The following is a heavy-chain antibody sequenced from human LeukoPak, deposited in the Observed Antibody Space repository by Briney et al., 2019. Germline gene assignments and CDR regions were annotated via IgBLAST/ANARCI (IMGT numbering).Heavy chain of an antibody. V-gene: IGHV3-48*04. J-gene: IGHJ4*02. CDR2: ISSSSSTI. Sequence: GGSLRLSCAASGFTFSSYSMNWVRQAPGKGLEWVSYISSSSSTIYYADSVKGRFTISRDNAKNSLYLQMDSLRAEDTAVYYCARRGYSDYPLYYFDYWGQGTLVSVSS. CDR1: GFTFSSYS. CDR3: ARRGYSDYPLYYFDY. D-gene: IGHD5-12*01.